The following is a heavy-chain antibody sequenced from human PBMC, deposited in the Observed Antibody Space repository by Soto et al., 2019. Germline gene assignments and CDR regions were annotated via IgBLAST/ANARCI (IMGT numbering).Heavy chain of an antibody. Sequence: SVKVSCKASGGTFSSYTISWVRQAPGQGLEWMGRIIPILGIANYAQKFQGRVTITADKSTSTAYMELSSLRSEDTAVYYCARDLDVKTTVTTQQDNNWFDPWGQGTLVTVSS. CDR2: IIPILGIA. CDR3: ARDLDVKTTVTTQQDNNWFDP. D-gene: IGHD4-17*01. V-gene: IGHV1-69*04. J-gene: IGHJ5*02. CDR1: GGTFSSYT.